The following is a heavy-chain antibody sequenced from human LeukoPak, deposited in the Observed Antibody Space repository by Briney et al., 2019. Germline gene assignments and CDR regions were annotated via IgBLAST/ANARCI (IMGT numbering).Heavy chain of an antibody. Sequence: SETLSLTCTVFGGSISSYYWSWIRQPPGKGLEWIGYIYYSGSTNYNLSLKSRVTVSVDTSKNQFSLKLSSVTAADTAVYYCARVGMVRGVIINYGMDVWGQGTTVTVSS. D-gene: IGHD3-10*01. CDR2: IYYSGST. V-gene: IGHV4-59*01. J-gene: IGHJ6*02. CDR3: ARVGMVRGVIINYGMDV. CDR1: GGSISSYY.